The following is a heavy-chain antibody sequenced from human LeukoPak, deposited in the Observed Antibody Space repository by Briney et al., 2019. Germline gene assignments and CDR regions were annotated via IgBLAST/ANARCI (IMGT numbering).Heavy chain of an antibody. D-gene: IGHD3-10*01. J-gene: IGHJ3*02. Sequence: GGSLRLSCAASGFTFSSFWMSWDRQAPGQRLEWMGWINAGNGNTKCSQEFQGRVTITRDTSASTAYMELSSLRSEDMAVYYCARDRVPRLYYYGDAFDIWGQGTMVTVSS. CDR1: GFTFSSFW. V-gene: IGHV1-3*03. CDR3: ARDRVPRLYYYGDAFDI. CDR2: INAGNGNT.